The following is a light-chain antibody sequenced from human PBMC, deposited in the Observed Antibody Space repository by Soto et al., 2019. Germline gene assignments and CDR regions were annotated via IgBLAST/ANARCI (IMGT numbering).Light chain of an antibody. V-gene: IGKV3-20*01. CDR2: GAS. CDR1: QCVSSNF. Sequence: IVMTQSPGTLSLSPGERATLSCRASQCVSSNFLAWYQQRPGQAPRLLIYGASSRATGIPDRFSGSGSGTDFTLTISRLEPDDFAVYYCQQYGSSPQTFGQGTRLEIK. J-gene: IGKJ5*01. CDR3: QQYGSSPQT.